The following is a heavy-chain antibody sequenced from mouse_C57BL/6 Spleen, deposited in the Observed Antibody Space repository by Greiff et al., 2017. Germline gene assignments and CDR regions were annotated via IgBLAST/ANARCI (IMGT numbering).Heavy chain of an antibody. CDR1: GFTFSNYW. D-gene: IGHD4-1*01. V-gene: IGHV6-3*01. CDR2: IRLKSDNYAT. CDR3: TAGGLGSYWYFDV. Sequence: EVKLVESGGGLVQPGGSMKLSCVASGFTFSNYWMNWVRQSPEKGLEWVAQIRLKSDNYATHYAESVKGRFTISRDDSKSSVYLQMNNLRAEDTGIYYCTAGGLGSYWYFDVWGTGTTVTVSS. J-gene: IGHJ1*03.